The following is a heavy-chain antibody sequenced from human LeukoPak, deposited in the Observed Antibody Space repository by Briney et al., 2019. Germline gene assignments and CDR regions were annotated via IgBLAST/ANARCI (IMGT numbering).Heavy chain of an antibody. CDR3: ASDRVLGSGSLDN. Sequence: GGSLRLSCAASGFSFIEFCLHWVRQTPGKGLVGVSSIRRDGYDTNYAASVEGRFHISRDNARHTLYLQMNSLRADDTAVYYCASDRVLGSGSLDNWGQGTLVTVSS. D-gene: IGHD3-10*01. CDR1: GFSFIEFC. CDR2: IRRDGYDT. J-gene: IGHJ4*02. V-gene: IGHV3-74*01.